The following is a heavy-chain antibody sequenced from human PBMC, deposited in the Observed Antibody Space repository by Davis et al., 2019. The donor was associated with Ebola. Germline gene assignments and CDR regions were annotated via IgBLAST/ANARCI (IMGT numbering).Heavy chain of an antibody. CDR2: ISSSGSTI. J-gene: IGHJ6*02. Sequence: GESLKISCAASGFTFSDYYMSWIRQAPGKGLEWVSYISSSGSTIYYADSVKGRFTISRDNAKNSLYLQMNSLRADDTAVYYCATDQYYSGPPRDFHFGMDVWGQGTTVTVSS. CDR3: ATDQYYSGPPRDFHFGMDV. CDR1: GFTFSDYY. V-gene: IGHV3-11*01. D-gene: IGHD3-10*01.